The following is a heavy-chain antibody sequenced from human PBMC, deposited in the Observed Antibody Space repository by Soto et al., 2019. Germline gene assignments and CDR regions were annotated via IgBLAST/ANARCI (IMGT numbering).Heavy chain of an antibody. Sequence: SETLSLTCTFSVGSIISSSYYWGWIRQPPGKGLEWIGSIYYSGSTYYNPSLKSRVTISVDTSKNQFSLKLSSVTAADTAVYYCASSSGGSGWYMDYNWFDPWGQGTLVTVSS. D-gene: IGHD6-19*01. J-gene: IGHJ5*02. CDR2: IYYSGST. V-gene: IGHV4-39*01. CDR1: VGSIISSSYY. CDR3: ASSSGGSGWYMDYNWFDP.